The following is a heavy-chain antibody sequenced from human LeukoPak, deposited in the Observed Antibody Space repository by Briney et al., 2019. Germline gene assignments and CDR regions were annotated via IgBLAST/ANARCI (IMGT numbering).Heavy chain of an antibody. J-gene: IGHJ4*02. D-gene: IGHD6-19*01. V-gene: IGHV3-21*01. Sequence: GGSLRPSCAASGFTFSSYSMNWVRQAPGKGLEWVSSISSICSYTYYADSVKGRFTISRDNAKNSLYLQMNRLRAEDMAVYYCARANEGISSGWYWGLDYWGQGTLVTVSS. CDR3: ARANEGISSGWYWGLDY. CDR2: ISSICSYT. CDR1: GFTFSSYS.